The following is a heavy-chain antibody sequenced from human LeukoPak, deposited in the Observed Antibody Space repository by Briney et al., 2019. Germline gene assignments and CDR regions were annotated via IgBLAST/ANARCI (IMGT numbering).Heavy chain of an antibody. V-gene: IGHV3-15*01. CDR3: TRMNYARFDP. CDR1: GLTVSNAW. J-gene: IGHJ5*02. Sequence: GGSLTLSCSASGLTVSNAWMSRGPPAPGKGLEWVGRIRSSSEGGTTDYAAPVKVRFTISRDDSENTLFLRMSSLENEDTAVYYCTRMNYARFDPWGQGTLVTVSS. CDR2: IRSSSEGGTT. D-gene: IGHD2-2*01.